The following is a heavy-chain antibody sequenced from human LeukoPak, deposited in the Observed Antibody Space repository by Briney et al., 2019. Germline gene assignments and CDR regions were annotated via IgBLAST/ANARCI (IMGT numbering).Heavy chain of an antibody. J-gene: IGHJ4*02. D-gene: IGHD6-19*01. CDR1: GGSFSGYY. CDR3: ARGISYSSGWYYFGY. Sequence: PSETLSLTCAVYGGSFSGYYWSWIRQPPGKGLEWIGEINHSGSTNYNPSLKSRVTISVDTSKNQFSLKLSSVTAADTAVYYCARGISYSSGWYYFGYWGQGTLVTVSS. V-gene: IGHV4-34*01. CDR2: INHSGST.